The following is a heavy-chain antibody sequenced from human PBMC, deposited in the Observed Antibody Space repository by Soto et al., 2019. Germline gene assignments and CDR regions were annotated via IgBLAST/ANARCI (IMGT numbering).Heavy chain of an antibody. V-gene: IGHV3-11*01. D-gene: IGHD3-10*01. J-gene: IGHJ4*02. CDR1: GFIFGDYY. CDR3: ATYTSPYTSGSFDH. Sequence: GGSLRLSCAASGFIFGDYYMSWVRQAPGKGLECLAYISGSGNTIYYADSVQARFTVSRDNTKKSLYLQMDGLRAEDTALYYCATYTSPYTSGSFDHWGQGTLVTVSS. CDR2: ISGSGNTI.